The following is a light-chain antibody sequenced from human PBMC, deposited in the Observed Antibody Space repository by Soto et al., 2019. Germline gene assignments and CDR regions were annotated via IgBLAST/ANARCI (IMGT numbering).Light chain of an antibody. Sequence: EIVLTQSPGTLSLSPGERATLSCRASQSVSSTYLAWYQQKPGQAPRLLIYDTSSRATGVPERFSGSGSGTDFTLTISRLEPEGFASYYCQHYGGSFPFSFGPGTKGDIK. J-gene: IGKJ3*01. CDR3: QHYGGSFPFS. CDR1: QSVSSTY. CDR2: DTS. V-gene: IGKV3-20*01.